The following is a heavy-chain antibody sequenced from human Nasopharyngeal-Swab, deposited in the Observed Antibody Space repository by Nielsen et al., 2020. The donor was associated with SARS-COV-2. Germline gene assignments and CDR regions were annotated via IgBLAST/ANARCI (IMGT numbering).Heavy chain of an antibody. CDR2: IYYSGST. J-gene: IGHJ3*02. V-gene: IGHV4-59*01. Sequence: SETLSLTCTVSGGSISSYYWSGIRQPQGKGLEGIGYIYYSGSTNYNPSLKSRVTISVDTSKNQFSLKLSSVTAADTAVYYFARDEGVRGVIIYAFDIWGQGTMVTVSS. D-gene: IGHD3-10*01. CDR1: GGSISSYY. CDR3: ARDEGVRGVIIYAFDI.